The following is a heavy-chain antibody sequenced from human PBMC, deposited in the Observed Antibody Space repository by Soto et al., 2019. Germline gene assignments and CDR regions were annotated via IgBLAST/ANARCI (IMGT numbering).Heavy chain of an antibody. D-gene: IGHD6-6*01. Sequence: SVKVSCKASGGTFSSYSISWVRQAPGQGLEWMGGIIPIFGTANYAQKFQGRVTITADESTSTAYMELSSLRSEDTAVYYCAIEYSSSPPYYPIGYWGQGTLVTVSS. J-gene: IGHJ4*02. CDR1: GGTFSSYS. CDR3: AIEYSSSPPYYPIGY. CDR2: IIPIFGTA. V-gene: IGHV1-69*13.